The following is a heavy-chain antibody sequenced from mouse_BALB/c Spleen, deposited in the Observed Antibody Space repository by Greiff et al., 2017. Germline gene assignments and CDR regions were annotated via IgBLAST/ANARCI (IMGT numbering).Heavy chain of an antibody. CDR3: ARSGGNYLYWYFDV. J-gene: IGHJ1*01. CDR2: ILPGSGST. D-gene: IGHD2-1*01. Sequence: QVQLQQSGAELMKPGASVKISCKATGYTFSSYWIEWVKQRPGHGLEWIGEILPGSGSTNYNEKFKGKATFTADTSSNTAYMQLSSLTSEDSAVYYCARSGGNYLYWYFDVWGAGTTVTVSS. V-gene: IGHV1-9*01. CDR1: GYTFSSYW.